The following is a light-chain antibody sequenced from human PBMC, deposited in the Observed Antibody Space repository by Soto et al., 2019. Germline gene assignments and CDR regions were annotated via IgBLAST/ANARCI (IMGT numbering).Light chain of an antibody. CDR2: SNS. J-gene: IGLJ2*01. CDR3: ATWDDSLNGRV. Sequence: QSVLTQPPSASGTPGQRVTISCSGSSSNIGSNTVHWYQQLPGTAPKVLIYSNSQRPSGVPDRISGSKSGTSASLAISGLQSEDEADYDCATWDDSLNGRVFGGGTKVTVL. V-gene: IGLV1-44*01. CDR1: SSNIGSNT.